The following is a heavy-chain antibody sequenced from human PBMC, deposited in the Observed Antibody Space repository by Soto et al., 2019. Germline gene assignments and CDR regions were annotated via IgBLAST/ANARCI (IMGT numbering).Heavy chain of an antibody. D-gene: IGHD3-10*01. CDR1: GGSFSGYQ. CDR3: ARGVILWFGELSRRGGYHYYMDV. Sequence: QVQLQQWGAGLLKPSETLSLTCAVYGGSFSGYQWSWIRQTPGKGLEWIGEINDSGNINYNPSLKSRVTILLDTPKKQISLKLCSVTAAVSAVYYCARGVILWFGELSRRGGYHYYMDVWGKGTTVTVSS. J-gene: IGHJ6*03. CDR2: INDSGNI. V-gene: IGHV4-34*01.